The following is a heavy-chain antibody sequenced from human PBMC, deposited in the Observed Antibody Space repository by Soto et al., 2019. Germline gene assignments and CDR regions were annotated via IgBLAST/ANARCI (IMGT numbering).Heavy chain of an antibody. D-gene: IGHD2-15*01. CDR1: GYTFTSYY. J-gene: IGHJ4*02. V-gene: IGHV1-46*03. CDR2: INPSGGST. CDR3: ARDRYCSGGSCYLFDY. Sequence: ASVKVSCKASGYTFTSYYMHWVRQAPGQGLEWMGIINPSGGSTSYAQKFQGRVTMTRDTSTSTVYMELSSLRSEDTAVYYCARDRYCSGGSCYLFDYWGQGTLVTVSS.